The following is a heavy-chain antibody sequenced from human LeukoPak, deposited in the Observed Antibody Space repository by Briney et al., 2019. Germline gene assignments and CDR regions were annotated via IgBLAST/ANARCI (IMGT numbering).Heavy chain of an antibody. V-gene: IGHV3-21*01. CDR1: GFTFSSYS. J-gene: IGHJ5*02. CDR3: ARDLLPEYVSMNNWFDP. Sequence: GGSLRLSCAASGFTFSSYSMNWVRQAPGKGLEWVSSISSSSSYIYYADSVKGRFTISRDNAKNSLYLQMNSLRAEDTAVYYCARDLLPEYVSMNNWFDPWGQGTLVTVSS. CDR2: ISSSSSYI. D-gene: IGHD2/OR15-2a*01.